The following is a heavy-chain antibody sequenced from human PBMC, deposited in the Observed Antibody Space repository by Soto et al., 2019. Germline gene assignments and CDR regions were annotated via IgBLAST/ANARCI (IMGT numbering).Heavy chain of an antibody. Sequence: QLQLQESGPGLVKPSETLSLTCTVSGGSISSSSYYWGWIRQPPGKGLEWIGSIYYSGSTYYNPSLKSRVTISVDTSKHQFSLKLSSVTAADTAVYYCARLAGYCSSTSCIIRYFYYYYGMVVWGQGTTVTVSS. CDR2: IYYSGST. V-gene: IGHV4-39*01. J-gene: IGHJ6*02. CDR3: ARLAGYCSSTSCIIRYFYYYYGMVV. D-gene: IGHD2-2*01. CDR1: GGSISSSSYY.